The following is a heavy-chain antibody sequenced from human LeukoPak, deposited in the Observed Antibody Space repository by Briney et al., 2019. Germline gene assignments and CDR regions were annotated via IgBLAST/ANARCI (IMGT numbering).Heavy chain of an antibody. V-gene: IGHV3-30-3*01. Sequence: GRSLRLSCAASGFTFSSYAMHWVRQAPGKGLEWVAVISYDGSNKYYADSVKGRFTISRDNAKNSLYLQMNSLRAEDTAVYYCARGVEYYDSSGYYDYWGQGTLVTVSS. J-gene: IGHJ4*02. CDR1: GFTFSSYA. CDR3: ARGVEYYDSSGYYDY. D-gene: IGHD3-22*01. CDR2: ISYDGSNK.